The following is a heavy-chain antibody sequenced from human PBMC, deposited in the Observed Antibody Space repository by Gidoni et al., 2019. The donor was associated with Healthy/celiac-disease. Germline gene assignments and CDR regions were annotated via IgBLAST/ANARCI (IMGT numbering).Heavy chain of an antibody. CDR1: LGSFSGYY. V-gene: IGHV4-34*01. CDR3: ARGRSIVATIPYFDY. J-gene: IGHJ4*02. CDR2: INHSGST. D-gene: IGHD5-12*01. Sequence: QVQLQQWGAGLLKPSETLSLTCAVYLGSFSGYYWRWIRQPPGKGLEWIGEINHSGSTNYNPSLKSRVTISVDTSKNQFSLKLSSVTAADTAVYYCARGRSIVATIPYFDYWGQGTLVTVSS.